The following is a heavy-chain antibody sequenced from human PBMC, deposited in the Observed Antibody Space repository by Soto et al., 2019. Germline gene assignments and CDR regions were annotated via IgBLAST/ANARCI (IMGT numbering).Heavy chain of an antibody. V-gene: IGHV3-43D*04. Sequence: PGGSLRLCCAASGFTFDEYAMHWVRQPPGKGLEWVSLISWDGSNRYYADSVQGRFTISRDNSKYSLYLEMNSLRPEDTALYYCAKDISRGPTKNYDFWSVPDYWGQRTLVTVSS. CDR3: AKDISRGPTKNYDFWSVPDY. CDR2: ISWDGSNR. D-gene: IGHD3-3*01. J-gene: IGHJ4*02. CDR1: GFTFDEYA.